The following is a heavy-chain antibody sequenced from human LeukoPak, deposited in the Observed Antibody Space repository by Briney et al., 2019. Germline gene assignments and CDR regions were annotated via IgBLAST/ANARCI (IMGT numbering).Heavy chain of an antibody. CDR3: ARVRDDYPDY. D-gene: IGHD5-24*01. Sequence: SVRVFYGTSGYTFTVYYMHWVRQAPGQGREGMGGINPNGGGTNYAQKFQSRVTMTRDTSISTAYMELSRLRSDDTAVYYCARVRDDYPDYWGQGTLVTVSS. J-gene: IGHJ4*02. CDR1: GYTFTVYY. V-gene: IGHV1-2*02. CDR2: INPNGGGT.